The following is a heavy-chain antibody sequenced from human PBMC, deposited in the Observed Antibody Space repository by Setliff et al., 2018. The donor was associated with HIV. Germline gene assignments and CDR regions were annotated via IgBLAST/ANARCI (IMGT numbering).Heavy chain of an antibody. CDR3: ARDPRGLLSPVPRGYFDY. Sequence: KASETLSLTCNVSGFSISSNYYWGWVRQPPGRGLEWIGNIYHSGTAYYNPSFKTRVAISIDTSKNYVSLKLRPLTAADTAIYYCARDPRGLLSPVPRGYFDYWGQGALVTVSS. V-gene: IGHV4-38-2*02. J-gene: IGHJ4*02. CDR1: GFSISSNYY. D-gene: IGHD3-22*01. CDR2: IYHSGTA.